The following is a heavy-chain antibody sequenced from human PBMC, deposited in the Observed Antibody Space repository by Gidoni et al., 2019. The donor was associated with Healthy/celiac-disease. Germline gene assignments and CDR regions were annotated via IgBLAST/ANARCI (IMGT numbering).Heavy chain of an antibody. D-gene: IGHD4-17*01. CDR2: INAGNGNT. CDR1: GYTFTSYA. V-gene: IGHV1-3*01. J-gene: IGHJ6*03. CDR3: ARASPDYGDYYYYYYMDV. Sequence: QVQLVQSGAEVKKPGASVKVSCKASGYTFTSYAMHWVRQAPGQRLEWMGWINAGNGNTKYSQKFQGRVTITRDTSASTAYMELSSLRSEDTAVYYCARASPDYGDYYYYYYMDVWGKGTTVTVSS.